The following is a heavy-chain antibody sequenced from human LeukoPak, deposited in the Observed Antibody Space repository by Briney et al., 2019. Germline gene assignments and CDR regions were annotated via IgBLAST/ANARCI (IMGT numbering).Heavy chain of an antibody. CDR2: ISYDGSNK. Sequence: GGSLRLSCAASGFTFSSYGMHWVRQAPGKGLEWVAVISYDGSNKYYADSVKGRFTISRDNSKNTLYLQMNSLRAEDTAVYYCAKDRLPWIRQLYYFDYWGQGTLVTVSS. V-gene: IGHV3-30*18. D-gene: IGHD5-12*01. CDR3: AKDRLPWIRQLYYFDY. CDR1: GFTFSSYG. J-gene: IGHJ4*02.